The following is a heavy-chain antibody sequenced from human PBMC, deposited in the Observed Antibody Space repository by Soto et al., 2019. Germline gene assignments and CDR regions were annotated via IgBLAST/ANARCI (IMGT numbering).Heavy chain of an antibody. CDR2: IYPGDSET. Sequence: GESLKISCKGSGYSFTTHWIVWVRQMPEKGLEWVGIIYPGDSETRYSPSFQGQVSISADQSTSTAYLQWSSLKASDSAIYYCARHGEGYCSGGSCLYYGMDVWGQGTTVTVSS. CDR3: ARHGEGYCSGGSCLYYGMDV. D-gene: IGHD2-15*01. J-gene: IGHJ6*02. CDR1: GYSFTTHW. V-gene: IGHV5-51*01.